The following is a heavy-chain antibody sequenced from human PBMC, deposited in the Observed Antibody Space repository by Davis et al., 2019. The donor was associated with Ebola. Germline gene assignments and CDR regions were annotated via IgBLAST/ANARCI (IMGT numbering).Heavy chain of an antibody. D-gene: IGHD3-3*01. CDR2: IYYSGST. CDR3: ARGVYDFWSGYPGY. Sequence: SETLSLTCTVSGGSISSYYWSWIRQPPGKGLEWIGYIYYSGSTNYNPSLKSRVTISVDKSKNQFSLKLSSVTAADTAVYYCARGVYDFWSGYPGYWGQGTLVTVSS. J-gene: IGHJ4*02. V-gene: IGHV4-59*12. CDR1: GGSISSYY.